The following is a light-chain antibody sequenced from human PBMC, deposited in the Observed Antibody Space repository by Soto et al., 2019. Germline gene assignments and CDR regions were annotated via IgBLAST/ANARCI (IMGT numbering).Light chain of an antibody. CDR1: SSDVGGYKY. CDR3: SSYAGSNNFV. Sequence: QSALSQPASVSGSPGQSITISCTGTSSDVGGYKYVSWYRQHPGKAPKLMIYEVSNRPSGVPDRFSGSKSGNTASLTVSGLQAEDEADYYCSSYAGSNNFVFGTGTKLTVL. CDR2: EVS. J-gene: IGLJ1*01. V-gene: IGLV2-8*01.